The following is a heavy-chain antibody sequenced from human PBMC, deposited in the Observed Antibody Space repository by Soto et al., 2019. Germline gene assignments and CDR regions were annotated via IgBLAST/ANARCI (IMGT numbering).Heavy chain of an antibody. CDR1: GGSISSGDYY. D-gene: IGHD5-18*01. Sequence: QVQLQESGPGLVKPSQTLSLTCTVSGGSISSGDYYWSWIREPPGKGLEWSGYVYYRGSTYYNPYLTSPDTISVETSKNQFSLRLSAVTDADTPVYYCASNSYGDISYDYWRQGTLVNVSS. CDR2: VYYRGST. CDR3: ASNSYGDISYDY. J-gene: IGHJ4*02. V-gene: IGHV4-30-4*01.